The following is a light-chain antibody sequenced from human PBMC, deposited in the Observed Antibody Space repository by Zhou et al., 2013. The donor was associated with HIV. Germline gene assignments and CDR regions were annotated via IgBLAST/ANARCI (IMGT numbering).Light chain of an antibody. CDR3: QQYANSSVT. Sequence: EIVLTQSPGTLSLSPGERATLSCRASQSVSSSYLAWFQQKPGQAPRLLIYGASSRATGIPDRFSGSGSGTDFTVTISRLEPEYFAVYYCQQYANSSVTFGQGTKVESK. CDR1: QSVSSSY. V-gene: IGKV3-20*01. J-gene: IGKJ1*01. CDR2: GAS.